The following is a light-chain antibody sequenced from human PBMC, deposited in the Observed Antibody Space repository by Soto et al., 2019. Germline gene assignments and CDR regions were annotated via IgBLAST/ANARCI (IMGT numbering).Light chain of an antibody. CDR3: QSYDSSLVGLV. Sequence: QAVVTQPPSVSGAPGQRVTISCTGTNSNIGADYGVQWYQQFPGTAPKLLIYANNNRPSGVSDRFSGSKSATSASLAITGLQPGDEADYYCQSYDSSLVGLVFGAGTKLTVL. CDR1: NSNIGADYG. J-gene: IGLJ3*02. CDR2: ANN. V-gene: IGLV1-40*01.